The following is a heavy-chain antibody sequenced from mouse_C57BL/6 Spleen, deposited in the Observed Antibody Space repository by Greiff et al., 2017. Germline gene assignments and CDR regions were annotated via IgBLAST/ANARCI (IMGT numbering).Heavy chain of an antibody. CDR2: IDPEDGET. D-gene: IGHD2-4*01. J-gene: IGHJ2*01. Sequence: EVKVVESGAELVKPGASVKLSCTASGFNIKDYYMHWVKQRTEQGLEWIGRIDPEDGETKYAPKFQGKATITADTSSNTAYLQLSSLTSEDTAVYYCARNDYDVRYFDYWGQGTTLTVSS. CDR3: ARNDYDVRYFDY. CDR1: GFNIKDYY. V-gene: IGHV14-2*01.